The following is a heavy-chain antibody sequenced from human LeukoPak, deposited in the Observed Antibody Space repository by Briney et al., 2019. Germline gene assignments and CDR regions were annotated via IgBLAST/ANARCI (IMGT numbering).Heavy chain of an antibody. Sequence: PGGSLRLSCAASGFTFGSFAMHWVRQAPGKGLEWVTVISDDGSKEYYADSVKGRFTMSRDNFKNTLYLQMNSLRPEDTAVYYCARDPSNSGDYYVLDYWGQGTLVTVSS. CDR2: ISDDGSKE. D-gene: IGHD1-26*01. CDR3: ARDPSNSGDYYVLDY. CDR1: GFTFGSFA. V-gene: IGHV3-30*04. J-gene: IGHJ4*02.